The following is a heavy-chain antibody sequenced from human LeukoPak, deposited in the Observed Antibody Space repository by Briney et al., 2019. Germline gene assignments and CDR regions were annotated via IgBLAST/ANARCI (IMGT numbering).Heavy chain of an antibody. V-gene: IGHV3-7*03. J-gene: IGHJ4*02. CDR2: IKQDGSEK. CDR1: GFTFSSYW. Sequence: GGSLRLSCAASGFTFSSYWMQWVRQAPGKGLEWVANIKQDGSEKYYADSVKGRFIISRDNTKNALYLQMSSLRAEDTAIYYCARRYFDYWGQGTLVTVSS. CDR3: ARRYFDY.